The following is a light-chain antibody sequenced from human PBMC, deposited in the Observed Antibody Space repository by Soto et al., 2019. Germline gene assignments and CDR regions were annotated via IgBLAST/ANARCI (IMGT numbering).Light chain of an antibody. J-gene: IGLJ2*01. CDR2: EVS. CDR1: SSDVGGYDY. V-gene: IGLV2-8*01. Sequence: QSVLTQPPSASGSPGQSATISCTGTSSDVGGYDYVSWYQQHPGKAPKLMIFEVSKRPSGVPGRFSGSKSGNTASLTVSGLQTEDEGDYYCSSYAGSNNYVIFGGGTQLTVL. CDR3: SSYAGSNNYVI.